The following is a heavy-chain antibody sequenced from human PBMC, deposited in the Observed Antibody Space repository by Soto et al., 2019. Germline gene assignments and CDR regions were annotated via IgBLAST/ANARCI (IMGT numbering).Heavy chain of an antibody. CDR2: IVPNVGTV. CDR3: ARRDTSGFLRYFDN. D-gene: IGHD3-3*01. V-gene: IGHV1-69*06. Sequence: QMQLVQSGAEVKKPGSSVKVSCKASGGTLSSFINYPINWVRQAPGQGLEWMGGIVPNVGTVNYAQKFQGRVTITAAKSTGTAYMEVSRLRSEDTALYYCARRDTSGFLRYFDNWGQGTLVTVSS. J-gene: IGHJ4*02. CDR1: GGTLSSFINYP.